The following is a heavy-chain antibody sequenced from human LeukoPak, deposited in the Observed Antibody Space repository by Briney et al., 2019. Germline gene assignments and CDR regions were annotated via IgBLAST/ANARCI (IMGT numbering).Heavy chain of an antibody. CDR2: LYSDGTT. CDR3: AGGAAKGDFAY. V-gene: IGHV3-66*01. CDR1: GFTVSSNY. J-gene: IGHJ4*02. Sequence: GGSLRLSCAASGFTVSSNYMSWVRQAPGRGLECVSALYSDGTTNYAGSVEGRFTISRDNSKNTLYLQMNSLRAEDTAVYYCAGGAAKGDFAYWGQGTLVTVSS. D-gene: IGHD2-15*01.